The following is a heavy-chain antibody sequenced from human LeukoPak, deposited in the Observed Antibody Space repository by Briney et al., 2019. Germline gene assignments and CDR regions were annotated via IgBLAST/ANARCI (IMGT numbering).Heavy chain of an antibody. Sequence: GGSLRLSCAASGFTFSTYNMNWVRQAPGKGLEWVSFISSGSRIIYYADSVKGRFTVSRDNAKNSLYLQMNSLRDEDKAVYYCARNPAGIGDYWGQGTLVTVSS. V-gene: IGHV3-48*02. CDR3: ARNPAGIGDY. CDR2: ISSGSRII. CDR1: GFTFSTYN. D-gene: IGHD1-26*01. J-gene: IGHJ4*02.